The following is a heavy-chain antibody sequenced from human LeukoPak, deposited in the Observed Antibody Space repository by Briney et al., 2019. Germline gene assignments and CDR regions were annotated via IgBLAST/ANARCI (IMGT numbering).Heavy chain of an antibody. Sequence: SVKVSCKASGGTFSSYAISWVRQAPGQGLEWMGRIIPILGIANYAQKFQGRVTITADKSTSTAYMELSSLRSEDTAVYYCARGPSLDYGGNAPPDYWGQGTLVTVSS. CDR1: GGTFSSYA. J-gene: IGHJ4*02. D-gene: IGHD4-17*01. CDR3: ARGPSLDYGGNAPPDY. V-gene: IGHV1-69*04. CDR2: IIPILGIA.